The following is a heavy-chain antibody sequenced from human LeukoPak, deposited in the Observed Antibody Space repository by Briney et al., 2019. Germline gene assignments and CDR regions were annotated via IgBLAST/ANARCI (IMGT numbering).Heavy chain of an antibody. Sequence: SETLSLTCTVSGGSISSSNHYWGWIRQPPGKGLEWIGYIYYSGSTSYNPSLKGRVSISVDTSENHFSLKLTSVTAADTALYYCARVSYYNDPDGFDVWGQGTMVTVSS. D-gene: IGHD3-16*01. CDR1: GGSISSSNHY. V-gene: IGHV4-61*03. J-gene: IGHJ3*01. CDR2: IYYSGST. CDR3: ARVSYYNDPDGFDV.